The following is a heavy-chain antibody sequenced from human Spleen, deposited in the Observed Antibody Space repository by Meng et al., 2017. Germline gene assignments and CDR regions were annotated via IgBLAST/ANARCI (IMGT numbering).Heavy chain of an antibody. CDR1: GFTFSSYA. J-gene: IGHJ3*02. Sequence: GGSLRLSCTASGFTFSSYAISWVRQAPGKGLELVSAISGSGGKTYYADSVKGHFTISRDNAKNSLYLHLHSLRAEDTALYYCARDIAPAGTVAFDAFDTWGQGTMVTVSS. CDR2: ISGSGGKT. V-gene: IGHV3-23*01. CDR3: ARDIAPAGTVAFDAFDT. D-gene: IGHD6-13*01.